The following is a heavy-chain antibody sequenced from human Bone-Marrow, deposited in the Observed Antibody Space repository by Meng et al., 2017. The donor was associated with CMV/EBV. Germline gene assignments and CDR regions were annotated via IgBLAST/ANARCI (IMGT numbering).Heavy chain of an antibody. CDR3: TTVGRWSGYWGWDY. CDR2: IKSKTDGGTT. D-gene: IGHD3-3*01. CDR1: GFTFSNAW. Sequence: GGSLRLSCAASGFTFSNAWMSWVRQAPGKGLEWDGRIKSKTDGGTTDYAAPVKGRFTISRDDSKNTLYLQMNSLKTEDTAVYYCTTVGRWSGYWGWDYWGQGTLVTVSS. J-gene: IGHJ4*02. V-gene: IGHV3-15*01.